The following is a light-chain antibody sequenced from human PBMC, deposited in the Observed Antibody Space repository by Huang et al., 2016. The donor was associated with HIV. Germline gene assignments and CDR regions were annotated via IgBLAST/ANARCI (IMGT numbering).Light chain of an antibody. J-gene: IGKJ4*01. V-gene: IGKV4-1*01. Sequence: DIVMTQSPDSLAVFLGERATINSKSSQSVLYRSNNKNDFAWYQQKPGQPPKLLIYWASTRESGVPDRFSGSGSGTDFTLTISSLQAEDVAVYYCQQYYSTLTFGGGTKVEIK. CDR2: WAS. CDR3: QQYYSTLT. CDR1: QSVLYRSNNKND.